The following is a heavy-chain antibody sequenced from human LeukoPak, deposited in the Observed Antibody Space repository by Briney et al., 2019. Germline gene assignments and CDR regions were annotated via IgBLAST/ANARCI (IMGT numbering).Heavy chain of an antibody. D-gene: IGHD3-22*01. Sequence: GGSLRLSCAASGFIFSSYGMHWVRQAPGKGLEWVAVILYDGSNKYYADSVKGRFTISRDNSKNTLYLQMNSLRAEDTAVYYCANLASYYYDSSGPNWFDPWGQGTLVTVSS. J-gene: IGHJ5*02. CDR2: ILYDGSNK. CDR3: ANLASYYYDSSGPNWFDP. CDR1: GFIFSSYG. V-gene: IGHV3-30*18.